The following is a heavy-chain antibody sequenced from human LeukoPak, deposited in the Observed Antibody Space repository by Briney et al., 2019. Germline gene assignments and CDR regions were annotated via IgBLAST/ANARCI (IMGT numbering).Heavy chain of an antibody. Sequence: GGSLRLSCAASGFTFSSFEMNWVRQAPGKGLEWVSSISSSSIYIYYADSVKGRFTISRDNAKNSLYLQMNSLRAEDTAVYYCARDNGGYDYYYYYGMDVWGQGTTVTVSS. CDR2: ISSSSIYI. CDR1: GFTFSSFE. CDR3: ARDNGGYDYYYYYGMDV. V-gene: IGHV3-21*01. J-gene: IGHJ6*02. D-gene: IGHD5-12*01.